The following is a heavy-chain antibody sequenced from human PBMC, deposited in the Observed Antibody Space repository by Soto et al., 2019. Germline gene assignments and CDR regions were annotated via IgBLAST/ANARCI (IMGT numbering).Heavy chain of an antibody. J-gene: IGHJ3*02. D-gene: IGHD3-10*01. V-gene: IGHV3-7*01. CDR3: GTDQWGGAFDI. CDR2: IRPDGNEI. Sequence: GGSLRLSCAASGFTLSTYWMAWVRQTPGKGLEFVANIRPDGNEINYVDSVKGRFTISRDNAKNSLFPQMNSLRDDDTAVYYCGTDQWGGAFDIGGQGTTVTVSS. CDR1: GFTLSTYW.